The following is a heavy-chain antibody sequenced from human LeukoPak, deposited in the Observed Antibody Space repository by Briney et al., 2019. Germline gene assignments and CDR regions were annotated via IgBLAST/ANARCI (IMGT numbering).Heavy chain of an antibody. CDR3: ARGGGESDYFDY. D-gene: IGHD2-21*01. CDR2: IYYSGST. CDR1: GGSISSGDYY. J-gene: IGHJ4*02. V-gene: IGHV4-30-4*01. Sequence: SQTLSLTCTVSGGSISSGDYYWSWIRQPSGKGLEWIGYIYYSGSTYYNPSLMSRVTISVDTSKNQFSLKLSSVTAADTAVYYCARGGGESDYFDYWGQGTLVTVSS.